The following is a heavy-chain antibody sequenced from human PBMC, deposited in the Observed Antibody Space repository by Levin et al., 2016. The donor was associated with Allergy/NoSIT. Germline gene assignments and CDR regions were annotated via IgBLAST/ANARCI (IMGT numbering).Heavy chain of an antibody. Sequence: SVKVSCKASGGTFSSYAISWVRQAPGQGLEWMGGIIPIFNTPKYEQKFQGRVTITADESTSTAYMELSSLRSEDTAVYYCARSADQVITRWGYFQHWGQGTLVTVSS. CDR3: ARSADQVITRWGYFQH. V-gene: IGHV1-69*13. CDR2: IIPIFNTP. CDR1: GGTFSSYA. J-gene: IGHJ1*01. D-gene: IGHD4-23*01.